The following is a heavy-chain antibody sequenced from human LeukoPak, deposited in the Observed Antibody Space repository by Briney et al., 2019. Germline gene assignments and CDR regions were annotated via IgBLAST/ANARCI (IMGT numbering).Heavy chain of an antibody. V-gene: IGHV3-23*01. CDR3: AKSREGYYFDY. Sequence: PGGSLRLSCATSGFTFSGYAMNWVRQAPGKGLEWVSRISDSGGTIHRADSVQGRFTMSRDNSKNTLYLQMNSLRAEDTAVYYCAKSREGYYFDYWGQGTLVTVSS. CDR1: GFTFSGYA. CDR2: ISDSGGTI. J-gene: IGHJ4*02. D-gene: IGHD5-24*01.